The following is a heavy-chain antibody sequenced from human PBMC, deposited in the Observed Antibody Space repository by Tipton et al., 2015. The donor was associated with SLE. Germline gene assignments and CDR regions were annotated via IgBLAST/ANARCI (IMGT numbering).Heavy chain of an antibody. V-gene: IGHV3-21*01. CDR1: GFTFSSYS. J-gene: IGHJ4*02. CDR3: ARGGATTIGGYYFDY. Sequence: SLRLSCAASGFTFSSYSMNWVRQAPGKGLEWVSSISSSSSYIYYADSVKGRFTISRDNAKNSLYLQMNSLRAEDTAVYYCARGGATTIGGYYFDYWGQGTLVTVSP. CDR2: ISSSSSYI. D-gene: IGHD1-26*01.